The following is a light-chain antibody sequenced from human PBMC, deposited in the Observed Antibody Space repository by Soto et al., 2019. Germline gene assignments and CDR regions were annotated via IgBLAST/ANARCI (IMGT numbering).Light chain of an antibody. CDR3: QQYNNWPRT. J-gene: IGKJ1*01. V-gene: IGKV3-15*01. CDR1: QSVSSD. Sequence: EVLMTQSPSTLAVSAGERATLSCRASQSVSSDLAWYHQKPGQAPRLLIYRASTRATGIPARFSGSGSGTESTLTINSLQSEDFAVYYCQQYNNWPRTFGQGTKVDIK. CDR2: RAS.